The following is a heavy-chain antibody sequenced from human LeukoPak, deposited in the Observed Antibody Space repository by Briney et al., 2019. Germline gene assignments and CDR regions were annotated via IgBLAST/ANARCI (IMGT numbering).Heavy chain of an antibody. Sequence: GGSLRLSCAASGFTFSSYDMHWVRHATGRGLEWVSAIGTAGDTYYPGSVKGRFTISRENAKNSLYLQMNSLSAGDTAVYYCARVVHYCSGGTCRYDGMDVWGQGATVTVSS. J-gene: IGHJ6*02. CDR2: IGTAGDT. CDR1: GFTFSSYD. CDR3: ARVVHYCSGGTCRYDGMDV. D-gene: IGHD2-15*01. V-gene: IGHV3-13*01.